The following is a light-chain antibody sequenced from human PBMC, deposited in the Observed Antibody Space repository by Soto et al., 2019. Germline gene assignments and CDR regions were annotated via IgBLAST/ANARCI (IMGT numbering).Light chain of an antibody. CDR1: QGISSC. J-gene: IGKJ5*01. V-gene: IGKV3-11*01. Sequence: TQSPSSLSASVGDRVTITCRASQGISSCLAWYQQKPGQAPRLLIYDASNRATGIPARFSGSGSGTDFTLTISSLEPEDFAVYYCQQRSNWITFGQGTRLEI. CDR2: DAS. CDR3: QQRSNWIT.